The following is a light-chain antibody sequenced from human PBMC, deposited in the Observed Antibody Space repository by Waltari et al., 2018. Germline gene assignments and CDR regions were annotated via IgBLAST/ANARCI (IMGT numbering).Light chain of an antibody. J-gene: IGKJ4*01. CDR3: LQHNNYPLT. CDR1: QGIRND. Sequence: DTQMTQSPSSLSASVGDRVSITCRASQGIRNDLAWYQQKQGKAPKRLIYAASTLHSGVPSRFSGSGSGTEFTLTISSLQPEDFATYYCLQHNNYPLTFGGGTKVEIK. V-gene: IGKV1-17*01. CDR2: AAS.